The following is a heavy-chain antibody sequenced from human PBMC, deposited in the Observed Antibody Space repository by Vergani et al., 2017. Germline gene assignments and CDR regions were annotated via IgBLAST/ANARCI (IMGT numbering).Heavy chain of an antibody. V-gene: IGHV1-69*01. CDR1: GGTFSSYA. CDR2: IIPIFGTA. J-gene: IGHJ4*02. D-gene: IGHD1-26*01. Sequence: QVQLVQSGAEVKKPGSSVKVSCKASGGTFSSYAISWVRQAPGQGLEWMGGIIPIFGTANYAQKFQGRVTITADESTSTAYMELISLRSEDTAVYYCARAPSALVGATVSPPRDWGQGTLVTVSS. CDR3: ARAPSALVGATVSPPRD.